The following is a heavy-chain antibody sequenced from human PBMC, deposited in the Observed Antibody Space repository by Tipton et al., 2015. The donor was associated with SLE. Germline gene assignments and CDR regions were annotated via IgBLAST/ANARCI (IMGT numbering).Heavy chain of an antibody. CDR1: GFTFSNYD. CDR3: AKDRGDSHVFPL. J-gene: IGHJ2*01. CDR2: IRYDGTNK. D-gene: IGHD2-21*01. V-gene: IGHV3-30*02. Sequence: GSLRLSCAASGFTFSNYDMLWVRQVPGNGLEWEALIRYDGTNKYYADSVKGRFTISRDNSKNTLYMQMNSLKTEDTGVYYCAKDRGDSHVFPLWGRVLLVTVSS.